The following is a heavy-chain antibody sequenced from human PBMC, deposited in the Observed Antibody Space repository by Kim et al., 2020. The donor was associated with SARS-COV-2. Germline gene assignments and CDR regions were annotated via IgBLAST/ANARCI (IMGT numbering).Heavy chain of an antibody. V-gene: IGHV7-4-1*02. J-gene: IGHJ6*03. CDR3: ARAAWGLNYYYYYYMDV. CDR2: INTNTGNP. CDR1: GYTFTRYA. Sequence: ASVKVSCKASGYTFTRYAMNWVRQAPVQGLEWMGWINTNTGNPTYAQGFTGRFVFSLDTSVSTAYLQISSLKAEDTAVYYCARAAWGLNYYYYYYMDVWGKGTPVTVAS. D-gene: IGHD7-27*01.